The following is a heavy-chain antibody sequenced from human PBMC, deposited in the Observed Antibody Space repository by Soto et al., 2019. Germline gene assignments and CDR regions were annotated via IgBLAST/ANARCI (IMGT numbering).Heavy chain of an antibody. Sequence: SQILSLRWTVSGGNVRSGSYYCSLIRQPPGKGLEWIGYIYYSGSTNYNPSLKSRVTISVDTSKNQFSLKLSSVTAADTAVYYCARARNSRYYYDSSGYSDWGQGTLVTVSS. J-gene: IGHJ4*02. CDR2: IYYSGST. CDR1: GGNVRSGSYY. CDR3: ARARNSRYYYDSSGYSD. D-gene: IGHD3-22*01. V-gene: IGHV4-61*01.